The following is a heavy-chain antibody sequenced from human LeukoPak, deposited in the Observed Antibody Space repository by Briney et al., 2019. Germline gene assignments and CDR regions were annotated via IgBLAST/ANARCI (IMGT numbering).Heavy chain of an antibody. V-gene: IGHV3-48*01. J-gene: IGHJ6*02. CDR1: GFTFSTYS. CDR3: ARFCSGGSCYYWSYGMDV. Sequence: GGSLRLSCAASGFTFSTYSMNWVRQAPGKGLEWVSYISSSSSTIYYADSVKGRFTISRDNAKNSLYLQMNSLRAEDTAVYYCARFCSGGSCYYWSYGMDVRGQGTTVTVSS. D-gene: IGHD2-15*01. CDR2: ISSSSSTI.